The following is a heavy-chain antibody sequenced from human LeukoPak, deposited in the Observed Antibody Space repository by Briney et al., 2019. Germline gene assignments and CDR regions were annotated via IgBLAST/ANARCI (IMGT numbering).Heavy chain of an antibody. J-gene: IGHJ3*02. D-gene: IGHD3-3*01. CDR3: ARHLRFLEWHGDAFDI. V-gene: IGHV4-59*08. CDR1: GGSIISYY. CDR2: IYYSGST. Sequence: SETLSLTCTVSGGSIISYYWSWIRQPPGKGLEWIGYIYYSGSTNYNPSLKSRVTISVDTSKNQFSLKLSSVTAADTAVYYCARHLRFLEWHGDAFDIWGQGTMVTVSS.